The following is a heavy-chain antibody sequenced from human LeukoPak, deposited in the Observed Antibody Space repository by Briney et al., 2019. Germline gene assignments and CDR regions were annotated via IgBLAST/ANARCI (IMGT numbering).Heavy chain of an antibody. V-gene: IGHV3-33*01. J-gene: IGHJ4*02. Sequence: PGGSLRLSCAASGFIFSSFGMHWVRQAPGKGLEWVAARWYDGNNKYYADSVKGRFTISRDNSRNTLYLQMNSLRAEDTAVYYCAREVGNYYGDPVVYWGQGTLVTVSS. CDR2: RWYDGNNK. CDR3: AREVGNYYGDPVVY. D-gene: IGHD4-17*01. CDR1: GFIFSSFG.